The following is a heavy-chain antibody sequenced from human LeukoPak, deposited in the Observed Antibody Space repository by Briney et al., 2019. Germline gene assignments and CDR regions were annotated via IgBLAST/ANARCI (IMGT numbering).Heavy chain of an antibody. D-gene: IGHD3-22*01. V-gene: IGHV4-61*02. CDR2: ISSSGST. CDR1: GDSISCGHYY. Sequence: KSSETLSLTCTVSGDSISCGHYYRRSIRQPAGKGLEWIRRISSSGSTNYIHSLKSRVTISVDTSKNQFALKLSSVTAADTAVYFCARGPYSYDSSGAFDIWGQGTMVTVSS. J-gene: IGHJ3*02. CDR3: ARGPYSYDSSGAFDI.